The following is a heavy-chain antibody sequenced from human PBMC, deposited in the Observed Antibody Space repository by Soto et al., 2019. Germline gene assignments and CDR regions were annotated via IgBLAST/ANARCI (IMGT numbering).Heavy chain of an antibody. J-gene: IGHJ6*02. D-gene: IGHD2-21*01. CDR1: GGSISSYY. V-gene: IGHV4-59*01. Sequence: PSETLSLTCTVSGGSISSYYWSWIRQPPGKGLEWIGYIYYSGSTNYNPSLKSRVTISVDTSKNQFSLKLSSVTAADTAVYYCARDLVPAPEGYCGMDVWGQGTTVTVSS. CDR2: IYYSGST. CDR3: ARDLVPAPEGYCGMDV.